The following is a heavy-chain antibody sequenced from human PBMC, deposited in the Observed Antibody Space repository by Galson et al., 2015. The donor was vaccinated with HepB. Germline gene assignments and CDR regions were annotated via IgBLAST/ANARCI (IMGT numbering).Heavy chain of an antibody. CDR3: ARVRMVTTAYYYYMDV. Sequence: SVKVSCKASGYTFENNGISWVRQAPGQGLEWMGRINPNSGGTNYAQKFQGRVTMTRDTSISTAYMELSRLRSDDTAVYYCARVRMVTTAYYYYMDVWGKGTTVTVSS. CDR1: GYTFENNG. CDR2: INPNSGGT. J-gene: IGHJ6*03. V-gene: IGHV1-2*06. D-gene: IGHD4-17*01.